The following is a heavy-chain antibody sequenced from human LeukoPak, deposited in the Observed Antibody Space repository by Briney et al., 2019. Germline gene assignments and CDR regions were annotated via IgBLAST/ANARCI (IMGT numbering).Heavy chain of an antibody. D-gene: IGHD3-22*01. Sequence: GGSLRLSCAASGFTVSSNYMSWVRQAPGKGLEWVSVIYSGGSTYYADSVKGRFTISRDNSKNTLYLQMNSLRAEDTAVYYCARERYDGSGYLFDYWGQGTLVTVSS. CDR3: ARERYDGSGYLFDY. J-gene: IGHJ4*02. CDR1: GFTVSSNY. CDR2: IYSGGST. V-gene: IGHV3-66*01.